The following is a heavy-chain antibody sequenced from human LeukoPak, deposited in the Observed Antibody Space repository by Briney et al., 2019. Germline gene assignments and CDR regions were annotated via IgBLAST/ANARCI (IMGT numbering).Heavy chain of an antibody. CDR1: GYTLTELS. V-gene: IGHV1-24*01. Sequence: ASVKVSCKVSGYTLTELSMHWGLQAPAKRLEWMGGFDTEDGETIYAQKFQGRGTMTEDTSTDTAYMELSSLRSEDTAVYYCATVNFRSWYLFEYWGQGTLVTVSS. CDR2: FDTEDGET. D-gene: IGHD6-13*01. J-gene: IGHJ4*02. CDR3: ATVNFRSWYLFEY.